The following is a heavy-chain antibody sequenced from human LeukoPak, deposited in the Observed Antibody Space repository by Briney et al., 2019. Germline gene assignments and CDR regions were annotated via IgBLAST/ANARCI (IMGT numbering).Heavy chain of an antibody. CDR2: IKQDGSEK. J-gene: IGHJ4*02. V-gene: IGHV3-7*01. Sequence: GGSLRLSCAASGFTFSSYWMSRVRQAPGKGLEWVANIKQDGSEKYYVDSVKGRFTISRDNAKNSLYLQMNSLRAEDTAVYYCARAITNYGYIFDYWGQGTLVTVSS. D-gene: IGHD5-18*01. CDR3: ARAITNYGYIFDY. CDR1: GFTFSSYW.